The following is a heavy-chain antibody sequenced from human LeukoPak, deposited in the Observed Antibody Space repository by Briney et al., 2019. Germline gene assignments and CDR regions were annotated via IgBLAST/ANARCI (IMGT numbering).Heavy chain of an antibody. D-gene: IGHD4-23*01. V-gene: IGHV3-7*01. CDR3: ARDNYGGYFDS. CDR2: IKQDGTKK. CDR1: GCAFTTYW. Sequence: PGGSLRLSCAASGCAFTTYWMTWVRQTPGKGLEWVANIKQDGTKKNYLDSVKGRFTISRDNTNNSLYLQMSGLRTEDTAVYYCARDNYGGYFDSWGQGTLVTVSS. J-gene: IGHJ4*02.